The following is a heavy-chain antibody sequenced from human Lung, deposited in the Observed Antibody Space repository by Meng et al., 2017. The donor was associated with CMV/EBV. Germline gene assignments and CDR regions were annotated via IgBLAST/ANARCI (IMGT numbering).Heavy chain of an antibody. CDR3: ARAAVVVLGGALGSMDV. V-gene: IGHV1-69*13. CDR2: INPMFGTP. J-gene: IGHJ6*02. Sequence: SXXVSXKTSGGTFRSNAIAWVRQAPGQGPEWMGGINPMFGTPKYAQKFQGRVTINADESTSTVSLEVNSLRSEDTAVYYCARAAVVVLGGALGSMDVWGQGNXVTVSS. CDR1: GGTFRSNA. D-gene: IGHD2-21*01.